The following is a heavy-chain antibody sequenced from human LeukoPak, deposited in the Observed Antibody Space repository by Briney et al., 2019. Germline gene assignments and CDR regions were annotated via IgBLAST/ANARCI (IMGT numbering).Heavy chain of an antibody. V-gene: IGHV4-59*11. D-gene: IGHD3-10*01. CDR2: IYYSGST. Sequence: SETLSLTCTVSGGSISTHYWSWIRQPPGKGLEWIGYIYYSGSTNYNPSLKSRVTISVDTSKNQFSLKLISVTAADMAVYYCVRGFREFFPFDYWGQGTLVTVSS. CDR1: GGSISTHY. CDR3: VRGFREFFPFDY. J-gene: IGHJ4*02.